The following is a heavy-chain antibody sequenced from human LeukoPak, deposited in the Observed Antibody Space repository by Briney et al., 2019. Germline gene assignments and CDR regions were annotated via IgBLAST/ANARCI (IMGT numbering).Heavy chain of an antibody. J-gene: IGHJ4*02. CDR3: ARMMYGNGWNRYYFDY. D-gene: IGHD6-19*01. CDR2: ICYGGST. CDR1: GDSISSYNHY. Sequence: SETLSLTCTVSGDSISSYNHYWGWIRQPPGKGLEWLGSICYGGSTHDNPSLKSRVTISVDTSKNQFSLRVTTATAADTAVYYCARMMYGNGWNRYYFDYWGQGTLVTVSS. V-gene: IGHV4-39*01.